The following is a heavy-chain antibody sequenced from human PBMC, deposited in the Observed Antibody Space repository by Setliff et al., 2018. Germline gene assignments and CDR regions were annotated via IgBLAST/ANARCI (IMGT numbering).Heavy chain of an antibody. CDR2: INTNTGNP. D-gene: IGHD2-15*01. CDR3: ARGYCSGGSCADFDY. V-gene: IGHV7-4-1*02. Sequence: ASVKVSCKASGYTFTSNLINWVRQAPGQGLEWMGWINTNTGNPTYSQGFTGRFVFSLDTSVSTAYLQISSVKAEDTAVYYCARGYCSGGSCADFDYWGQGTLVTVSS. CDR1: GYTFTSNL. J-gene: IGHJ4*02.